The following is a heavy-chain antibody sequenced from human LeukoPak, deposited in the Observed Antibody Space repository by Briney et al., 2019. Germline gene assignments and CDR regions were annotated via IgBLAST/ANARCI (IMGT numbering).Heavy chain of an antibody. V-gene: IGHV1-8*01. Sequence: ASVKVSCKASGYTFTSYDINWVRQATGQGLEWMGWMNPNSGNTGYAQKFQGRVTMTRNTSISTAYMELSSLRSEDTAVYYCAGSAERYDILTGYSHYYYYMDVWGKGTTVTVSS. CDR2: MNPNSGNT. D-gene: IGHD3-9*01. CDR1: GYTFTSYD. CDR3: AGSAERYDILTGYSHYYYYMDV. J-gene: IGHJ6*03.